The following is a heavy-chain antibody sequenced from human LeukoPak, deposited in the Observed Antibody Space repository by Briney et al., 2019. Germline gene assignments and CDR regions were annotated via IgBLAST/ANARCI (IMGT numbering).Heavy chain of an antibody. CDR2: ISSGGSYT. V-gene: IGHV3-11*06. J-gene: IGHJ3*02. CDR3: GRSSCLGFDI. CDR1: GFTFSDYY. Sequence: PGGSLRLSCAASGFTFSDYYMSWIRQAPGKGLEWVSYISSGGSYTNYADSVKGRFTTSRDNAKNSLYLQMNSLRAEDTAEYYWGRSSCLGFDIWGQGTTVTVSS. D-gene: IGHD3-10*01.